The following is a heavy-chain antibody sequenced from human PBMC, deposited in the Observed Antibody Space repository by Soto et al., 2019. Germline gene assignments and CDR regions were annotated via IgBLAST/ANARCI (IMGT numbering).Heavy chain of an antibody. CDR3: AVLWRDARPYWAFDI. J-gene: IGHJ3*02. D-gene: IGHD6-6*01. CDR2: IYNSGNT. V-gene: IGHV4-30-4*01. CDR1: GASVSSGDYY. Sequence: QVQLQESGPGLVKPSQTLSLTCTVSGASVSSGDYYWSWIRQPPGKGLEWIGYIYNSGNTYYNPSLKSQVAISLVPSTHQLSLKVISVTAADTATYYCAVLWRDARPYWAFDIWGQGTMVTVSS.